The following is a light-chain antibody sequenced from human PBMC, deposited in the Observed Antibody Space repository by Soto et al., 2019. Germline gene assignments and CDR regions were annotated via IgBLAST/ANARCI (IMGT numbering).Light chain of an antibody. CDR1: QDISNY. J-gene: IGKJ2*01. Sequence: DIQMTQSPSYLSASVGDRVTITCQASQDISNYLNWYQQKPGKAPKLLIYDASNLETGVTSRFSGSGSGTDFTFAISSLQPEDIATYYCQPYDNLPYTFGQGTKLEIK. CDR3: QPYDNLPYT. V-gene: IGKV1-33*01. CDR2: DAS.